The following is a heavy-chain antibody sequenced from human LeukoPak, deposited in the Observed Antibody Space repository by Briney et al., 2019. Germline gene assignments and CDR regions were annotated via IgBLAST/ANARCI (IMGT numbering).Heavy chain of an antibody. CDR3: VRVDNGGNYFDY. J-gene: IGHJ4*02. CDR1: GGSISSYY. V-gene: IGHV4-59*01. D-gene: IGHD4-23*01. CDR2: IYYSGST. Sequence: SETLSLTCTVSGGSISSYYWSWIRQPPGKGLEWIGYIYYSGSTNYNPSLKSRVTISVETSENEFSLKLRSVTAADTAVYYCVRVDNGGNYFDYWGQGTLVTVSS.